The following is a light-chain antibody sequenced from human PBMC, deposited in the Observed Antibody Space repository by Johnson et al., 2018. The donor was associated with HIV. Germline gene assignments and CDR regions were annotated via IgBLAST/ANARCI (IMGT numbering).Light chain of an antibody. Sequence: QSVLTQPPSVSAAPGQKVTISCSGSSSNIGNNYVSWYQQLPGTAPKLLIYDSNKRPSGIPDRFSGSKSGTSATLGITGLQTGDEADYYCGTWDSSLSADVFGTWTKVTVL. V-gene: IGLV1-51*01. CDR2: DSN. CDR3: GTWDSSLSADV. CDR1: SSNIGNNY. J-gene: IGLJ1*01.